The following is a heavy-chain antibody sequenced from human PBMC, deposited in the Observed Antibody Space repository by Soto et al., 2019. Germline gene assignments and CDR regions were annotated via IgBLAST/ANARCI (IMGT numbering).Heavy chain of an antibody. D-gene: IGHD2-2*01. CDR1: GFTFSSYS. J-gene: IGHJ6*02. CDR2: ISTSSSYI. CDR3: ARDLSFAFIVVVPAASFGMEV. V-gene: IGHV3-21*01. Sequence: GGSLRLSCAASGFTFSSYSMNWFRQAPGNGLEWVSSISTSSSYIYYADSVKCRFTISRDNAKNSLYLQMNSLRAEDTAVYYCARDLSFAFIVVVPAASFGMEVWGQGTTVTVSS.